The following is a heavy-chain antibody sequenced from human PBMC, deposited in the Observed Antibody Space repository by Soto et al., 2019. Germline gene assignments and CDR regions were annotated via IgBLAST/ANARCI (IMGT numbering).Heavy chain of an antibody. J-gene: IGHJ4*02. CDR1: GGIFSSNT. V-gene: IGHV1-69*06. D-gene: IGHD2-21*02. Sequence: QVYLVQSGAEVKKPGSSAKISCKASGGIFSSNTINWVRQAAGQGLEWMGGIIPLFGTANYAEKFQGRVTITADKSTETEYMELTSLRSEDTAVYYCASRAACGGDCYAFDSWGQGTLVTVSS. CDR3: ASRAACGGDCYAFDS. CDR2: IIPLFGTA.